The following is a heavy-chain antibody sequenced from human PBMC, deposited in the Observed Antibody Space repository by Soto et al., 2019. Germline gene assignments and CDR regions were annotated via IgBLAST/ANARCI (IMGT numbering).Heavy chain of an antibody. Sequence: SETLSLTCIVSGVSVTSYTWSWVRQPANKGLEWIGRVFSSVSATYNPSLKSRVSISMDTAQNRISLKLDSLTAADAAVYFCAGHGMTRYGPWGPGTQGT. CDR2: VFSSVSA. V-gene: IGHV4-4*07. CDR1: GVSVTSYT. CDR3: AGHGMTRYGP. D-gene: IGHD3-16*01. J-gene: IGHJ4*02.